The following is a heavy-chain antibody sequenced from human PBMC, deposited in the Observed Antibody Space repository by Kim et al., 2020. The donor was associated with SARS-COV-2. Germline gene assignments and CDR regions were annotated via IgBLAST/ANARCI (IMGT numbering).Heavy chain of an antibody. V-gene: IGHV3-9*01. CDR2: I. Sequence: IAYADSVKGRFTVYRDNARSNLYRQMNSPRPEDTDVYYCGKDDGSGSLDSWGQGILVTVSS. D-gene: IGHD3-10*01. CDR3: GKDDGSGSLDS. J-gene: IGHJ4*02.